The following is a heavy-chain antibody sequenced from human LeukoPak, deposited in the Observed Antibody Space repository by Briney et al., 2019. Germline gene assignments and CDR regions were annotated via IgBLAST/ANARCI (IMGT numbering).Heavy chain of an antibody. CDR1: GFTFSNYA. V-gene: IGHV3-23*01. J-gene: IGHJ3*02. D-gene: IGHD6-6*01. CDR2: ISGSGDST. CDR3: ARDIRIAARPVAFDI. Sequence: PGGSLRLSCAASGFTFSNYAMSWVRQTPGKGLEWVSSISGSGDSTYYADSVKGRFTISRDNSKNTLYLQMNSLRAEDTAVYYCARDIRIAARPVAFDIWGQGTMVTVSS.